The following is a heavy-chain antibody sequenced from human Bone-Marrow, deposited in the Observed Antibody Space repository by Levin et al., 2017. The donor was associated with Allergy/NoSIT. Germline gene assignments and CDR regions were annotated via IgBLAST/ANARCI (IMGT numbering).Heavy chain of an antibody. CDR3: TLGGGYDLRFLFDY. J-gene: IGHJ4*02. D-gene: IGHD5-12*01. Sequence: PGGSLRLSCAGSGFPFGNYAMSWVRQAPGKGLEWVSAISNSGANTYYADSVKGRFTISRDNSKNTLHLQMNTLRADDTAVYYCTLGGGYDLRFLFDYWGQGALVTVSS. CDR2: ISNSGANT. CDR1: GFPFGNYA. V-gene: IGHV3-23*01.